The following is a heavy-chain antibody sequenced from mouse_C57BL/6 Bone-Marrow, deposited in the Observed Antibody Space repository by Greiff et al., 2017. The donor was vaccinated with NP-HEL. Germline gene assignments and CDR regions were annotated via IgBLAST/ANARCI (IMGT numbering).Heavy chain of an antibody. V-gene: IGHV1-80*01. CDR3: ARGAY. Sequence: VQLQQSGAELVKPGASVKISCKASGYEFSNYWMNWVKQRPGKGLEWIGKIYPGDGDTNYNGQFKDKATLTADKSSSTAYMQLSRLTSEDSAVYFCARGAYWGQGTLVTVSA. CDR2: IYPGDGDT. J-gene: IGHJ3*01. CDR1: GYEFSNYW.